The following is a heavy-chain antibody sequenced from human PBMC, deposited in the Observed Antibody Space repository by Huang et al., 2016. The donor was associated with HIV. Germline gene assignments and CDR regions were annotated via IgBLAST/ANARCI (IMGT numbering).Heavy chain of an antibody. CDR1: GFTFTSYG. CDR3: AKKGGDYFGIGAFDH. Sequence: QVQLVESGGGVVQPGGSLSLTCVASGFTFTSYGMHSVRQAPGKGLQWVIFIRYDGSNKYIGDSVKGRFTISRDNTKDAVYLQMNSLRPEDTALYFCAKKGGDYFGIGAFDHWGQGTLVTVSS. D-gene: IGHD3-10*01. CDR2: IRYDGSNK. V-gene: IGHV3-30*02. J-gene: IGHJ4*02.